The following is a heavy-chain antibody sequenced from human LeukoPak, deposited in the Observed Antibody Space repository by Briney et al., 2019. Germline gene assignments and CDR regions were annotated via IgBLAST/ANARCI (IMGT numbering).Heavy chain of an antibody. J-gene: IGHJ3*02. V-gene: IGHV4-59*01. CDR2: IYYSGST. CDR1: GGSISSYY. CDR3: ARAVMYYDFWGGPNRPDAFDI. D-gene: IGHD3-3*01. Sequence: SETLSLTCTVSGGSISSYYWSWIRQPPGKGLEWIGYIYYSGSTNYNPSLKSRVTISVDTSKNQFSLKLSSVTAADTAVYYCARAVMYYDFWGGPNRPDAFDIWGQGTMVTVSS.